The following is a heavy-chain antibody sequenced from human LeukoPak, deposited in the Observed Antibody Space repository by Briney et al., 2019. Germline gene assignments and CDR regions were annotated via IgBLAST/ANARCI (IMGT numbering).Heavy chain of an antibody. CDR2: IYYSGST. CDR3: ASYRIAAAGRSFDY. Sequence: SETLSLTCTVSGGSISSYYWSWIRQPPGKGLEWIGYIYYSGSTNYNPSLKSRVTISADTSKNQFSLKLSSVTAADTAVYYCASYRIAAAGRSFDYWGQGTLVTVSS. CDR1: GGSISSYY. V-gene: IGHV4-59*01. J-gene: IGHJ4*02. D-gene: IGHD6-13*01.